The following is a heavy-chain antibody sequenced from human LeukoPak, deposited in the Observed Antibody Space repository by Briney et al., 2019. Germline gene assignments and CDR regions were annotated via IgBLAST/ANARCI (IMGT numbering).Heavy chain of an antibody. D-gene: IGHD5-24*01. V-gene: IGHV3-7*01. CDR3: ARAMAVPANNDY. CDR2: IKQDGSEK. J-gene: IGHJ4*02. CDR1: GFTVSSYW. Sequence: PGGSLRLSCAASGFTVSSYWMSWVRQAPGKGLEWVANIKQDGSEKYYVDSVKGRFTISRDNAKNSLYLQMNSLRAEDTAVYYCARAMAVPANNDYWGPGTLVTVSS.